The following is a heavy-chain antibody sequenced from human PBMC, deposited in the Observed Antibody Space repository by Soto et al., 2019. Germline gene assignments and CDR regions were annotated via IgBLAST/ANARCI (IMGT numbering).Heavy chain of an antibody. CDR3: ARDLSREGSSLRFLEWLLYSGFDY. CDR2: IKQDGSEK. D-gene: IGHD3-3*01. Sequence: EVQLVESGGGLVQPGGSLRLSCAASGFTFSSYWMSWVRQAPGKGLEWVANIKQDGSEKYYVDSVKGRFTISRDNAKNSLYLQMNSLRAEDTAVYYCARDLSREGSSLRFLEWLLYSGFDYWGQGTLVTVSS. J-gene: IGHJ4*02. V-gene: IGHV3-7*05. CDR1: GFTFSSYW.